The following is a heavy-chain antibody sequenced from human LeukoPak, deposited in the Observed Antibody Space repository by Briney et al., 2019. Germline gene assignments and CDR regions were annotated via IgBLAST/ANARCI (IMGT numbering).Heavy chain of an antibody. V-gene: IGHV3-23*01. Sequence: LGGSLRLSCAASGFTFSSYAMSWVRQASGKGMEWVSGLTGSGGNTYYADSVKGRFTISRDNSKNTLSLQMNSLRAEDAAVYYCVKFRGIQHYNYHMDVWGKGTTVTVSS. CDR2: LTGSGGNT. D-gene: IGHD3-10*01. J-gene: IGHJ6*03. CDR3: VKFRGIQHYNYHMDV. CDR1: GFTFSSYA.